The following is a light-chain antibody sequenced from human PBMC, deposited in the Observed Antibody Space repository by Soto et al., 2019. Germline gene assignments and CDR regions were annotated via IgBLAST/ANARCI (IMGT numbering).Light chain of an antibody. V-gene: IGKV3-20*01. CDR1: QRVSSDS. Sequence: EIVLTQSPDTLSLSPGERATLSCRASQRVSSDSLAWYQQQPGQAPRLLIYSTSNRATGIPDRFSGSGSGTDCTLTSRRLEPEDFALYYCQQYGRSQTFGQGTKVEIK. J-gene: IGKJ1*01. CDR2: STS. CDR3: QQYGRSQT.